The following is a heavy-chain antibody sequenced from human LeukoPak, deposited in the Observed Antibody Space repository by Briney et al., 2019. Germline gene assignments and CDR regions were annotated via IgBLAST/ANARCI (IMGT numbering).Heavy chain of an antibody. CDR3: ARDPPRLYSSGCDVYYYGMDV. J-gene: IGHJ6*02. CDR1: GFTFSSYD. D-gene: IGHD6-19*01. CDR2: IDTGGDT. Sequence: GGSLRLSCAASGFTFSSYDMHWVRQATGKGLEWVSGIDTGGDTYYPGSVKGRFTISRDNAKNSLYLQMNILRDEDTAVYYCARDPPRLYSSGCDVYYYGMDVWGQGTTVTVSS. V-gene: IGHV3-13*04.